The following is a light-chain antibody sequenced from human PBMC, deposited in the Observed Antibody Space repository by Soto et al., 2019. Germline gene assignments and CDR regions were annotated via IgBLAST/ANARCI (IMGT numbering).Light chain of an antibody. CDR1: SRDVDAYDF. Sequence: QSALTQPRSVSGSPGQSVAISCPGTSRDVDAYDFVSWYQHHPGKAPKLIISEVSKRPSGVSHRFSGSKSGNTASLTISGLQAEDEADYFCCSFAGSFYVFGTGTKLTVL. CDR2: EVS. CDR3: CSFAGSFYV. V-gene: IGLV2-11*01. J-gene: IGLJ1*01.